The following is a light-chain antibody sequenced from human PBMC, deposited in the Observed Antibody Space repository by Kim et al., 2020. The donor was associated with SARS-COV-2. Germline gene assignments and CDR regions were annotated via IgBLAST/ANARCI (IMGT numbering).Light chain of an antibody. CDR3: HQYGASPQT. CDR1: QSVTSNY. CDR2: GAS. Sequence: LSPGERATLSCRASQSVTSNYLAWYQQKPGQAPRLLMYGASSRATGIPDRFSGSGSGTDFTLTINRLEPEDFAVYFCHQYGASPQTFGGGTKVEI. J-gene: IGKJ4*01. V-gene: IGKV3-20*01.